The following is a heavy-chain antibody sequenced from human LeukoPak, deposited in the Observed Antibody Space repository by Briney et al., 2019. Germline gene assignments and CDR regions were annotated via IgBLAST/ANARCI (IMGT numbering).Heavy chain of an antibody. Sequence: PGRSLRLSCAASGLTFDDYAMHWVRQAPGKGLEWVSGISWNSGSIVYADSVKGRFTISRDNAKNSLYLQMNSLRAEDTALYYCAKAADYYDSSGYYLSWFDYWGQGTLVTVSS. D-gene: IGHD3-22*01. J-gene: IGHJ4*02. CDR2: ISWNSGSI. CDR3: AKAADYYDSSGYYLSWFDY. V-gene: IGHV3-9*01. CDR1: GLTFDDYA.